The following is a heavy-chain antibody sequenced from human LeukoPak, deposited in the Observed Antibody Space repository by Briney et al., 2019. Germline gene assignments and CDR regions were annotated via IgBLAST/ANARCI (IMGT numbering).Heavy chain of an antibody. Sequence: GGSLRLSCAASGFTFSSYAMHWVRQAPGKGLEWVAVISYDGSNKYYADSVKGQFTISRDNSKNTLYLQMNSLRAEDTAVYYCARDRRSIAVAGTLGDWGQGTLVTVSS. CDR3: ARDRRSIAVAGTLGD. CDR1: GFTFSSYA. V-gene: IGHV3-30-3*01. D-gene: IGHD6-19*01. CDR2: ISYDGSNK. J-gene: IGHJ4*02.